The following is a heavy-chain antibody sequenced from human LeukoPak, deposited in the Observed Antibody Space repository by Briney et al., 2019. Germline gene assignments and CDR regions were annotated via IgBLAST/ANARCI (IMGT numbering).Heavy chain of an antibody. V-gene: IGHV3-53*01. CDR1: GFTVSSNY. Sequence: GGSLRLSCAASGFTVSSNYMSWVRQAPGKGLEWVSVLYSGGTTYYADSVKGRFTISRDNSKNTLYLQMNSLRAEDTAVYYCAKDIVATILDWYFDLWGRGTLVTVSS. CDR3: AKDIVATILDWYFDL. J-gene: IGHJ2*01. D-gene: IGHD5-12*01. CDR2: LYSGGTT.